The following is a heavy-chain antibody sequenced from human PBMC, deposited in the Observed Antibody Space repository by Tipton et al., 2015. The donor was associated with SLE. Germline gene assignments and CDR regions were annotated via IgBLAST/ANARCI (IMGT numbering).Heavy chain of an antibody. CDR1: GYSFTSYW. D-gene: IGHD3-3*02. Sequence: QSGPEVKMPGESLKISCKGSGYSFTSYWIAWVRQMPGKGLEWMGIVYPGDSDTRYSPSFQGRVTISADKSISTAYLQWTTLTASDTAIYYCARSSSEISFYYFDSWGQGTLVSVSS. CDR3: ARSSSEISFYYFDS. CDR2: VYPGDSDT. J-gene: IGHJ4*02. V-gene: IGHV5-51*03.